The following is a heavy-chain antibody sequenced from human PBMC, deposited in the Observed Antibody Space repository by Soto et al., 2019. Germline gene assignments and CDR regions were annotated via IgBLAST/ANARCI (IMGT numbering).Heavy chain of an antibody. V-gene: IGHV4-59*01. CDR3: ARKPPDSNRQYWYFDL. CDR2: MYYSGST. Sequence: SETLSLTCTFSGCSIGSYYWSWIRQPPGQGLEWIGYMYYSGSTNYNPSLKSRVTISVDTSKNQFSLKLTSVTVADTAVYYCARKPPDSNRQYWYFDLWGRGTLVTVSS. J-gene: IGHJ2*01. D-gene: IGHD4-4*01. CDR1: GCSIGSYY.